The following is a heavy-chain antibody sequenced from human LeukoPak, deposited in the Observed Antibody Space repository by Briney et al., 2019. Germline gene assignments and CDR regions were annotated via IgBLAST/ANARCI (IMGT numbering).Heavy chain of an antibody. V-gene: IGHV4-61*02. CDR3: ARSSGYYYDSSGPGAFDI. CDR2: IYTSGST. Sequence: SQTLSLTCTVSGGSISSGSYYWSWIRQPAGKGLEWSGRIYTSGSTNYNPSLKSRVTISVDTSKNQFSLKLSSVTAADTAVYYCARSSGYYYDSSGPGAFDIWGQGTMVTVS. D-gene: IGHD3-22*01. CDR1: GGSISSGSYY. J-gene: IGHJ3*02.